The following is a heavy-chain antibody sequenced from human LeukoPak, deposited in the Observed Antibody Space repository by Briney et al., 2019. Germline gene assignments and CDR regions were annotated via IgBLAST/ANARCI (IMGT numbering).Heavy chain of an antibody. Sequence: GGSLRLSCTASEFTFGDCVMSWVRQAPGKGLEWVGFIRSKAYGGTTKNAASVKGRFTISRDDSRSIAYLQMNSLKTEDTAVYYCTRRYNYDSSGYYYVRDAFDIWGQGTMVTVSS. CDR2: IRSKAYGGTT. CDR3: TRRYNYDSSGYYYVRDAFDI. J-gene: IGHJ3*02. V-gene: IGHV3-49*04. CDR1: EFTFGDCV. D-gene: IGHD3-22*01.